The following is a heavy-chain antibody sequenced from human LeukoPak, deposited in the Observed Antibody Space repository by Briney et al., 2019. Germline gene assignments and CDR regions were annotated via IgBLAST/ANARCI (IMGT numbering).Heavy chain of an antibody. Sequence: GGSLRLSCVALEFEPTYFWMTWVRRAPGKGLEWVANISRDGSERFYLDSVRGRFTISRDNAKNSLYLQMNSLRAEDTAVYYCATFVGTVSGTYTVPGGLLVWGKGTTVSVSS. V-gene: IGHV3-7*01. CDR3: ATFVGTVSGTYTVPGGLLV. D-gene: IGHD6-19*01. CDR2: ISRDGSER. CDR1: EFEPTYFW. J-gene: IGHJ6*04.